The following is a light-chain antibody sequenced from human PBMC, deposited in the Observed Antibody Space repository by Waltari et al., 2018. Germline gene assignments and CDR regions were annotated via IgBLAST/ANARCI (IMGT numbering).Light chain of an antibody. J-gene: IGKJ3*01. CDR3: QHYDGSPYT. CDR1: QSVKGNY. V-gene: IGKV3-20*01. Sequence: EIVLTQSPGTLSLSPGERATLSCRASQSVKGNYLVWYQQKPGQPPRVLIYGSSKTSTGIPDRFSGSGSGRDFTLTISRLEPEDFAMYYCQHYDGSPYTFGPGTKLEIK. CDR2: GSS.